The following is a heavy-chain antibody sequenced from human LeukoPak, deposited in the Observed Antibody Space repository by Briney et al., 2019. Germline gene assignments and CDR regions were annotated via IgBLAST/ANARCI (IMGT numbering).Heavy chain of an antibody. CDR1: GGSISSYY. CDR3: ARRGYCSGGSCYSEWFDP. CDR2: IYYSGST. V-gene: IGHV4-59*08. J-gene: IGHJ5*02. D-gene: IGHD2-15*01. Sequence: SETLSLTCTVSGGSISSYYWSWIRQPPGKGLEWIGYIYYSGSTNYNPSLKSRVTISVDTSENQFSLKLSSVTAADTAVYYCARRGYCSGGSCYSEWFDPWGQGTLVTVSS.